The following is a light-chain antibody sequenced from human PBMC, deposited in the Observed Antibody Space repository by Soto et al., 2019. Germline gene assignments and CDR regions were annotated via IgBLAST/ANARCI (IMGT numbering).Light chain of an antibody. J-gene: IGKJ3*01. V-gene: IGKV1-39*01. CDR3: QQDLRPPLT. CDR1: QSISTY. Sequence: DIQMTQSPSSLSASVGDTITITCRASQSISTYLIWYQQKPGKAPGLLIYAASTLQSGVPSRFSASGSGTDFTLTISSLQTEDFATYYCQQDLRPPLTFGPGTKVDIK. CDR2: AAS.